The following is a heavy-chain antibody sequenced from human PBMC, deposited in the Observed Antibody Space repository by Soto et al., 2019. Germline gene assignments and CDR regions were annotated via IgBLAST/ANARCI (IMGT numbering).Heavy chain of an antibody. CDR2: INAGNGNT. V-gene: IGHV1-3*01. CDR1: GYTFTSYA. D-gene: IGHD2-15*01. CDR3: ARDGGVVVAATVEYYFDY. Sequence: QVRLVQSGAEVKKPGASVKVSCKASGYTFTSYAMHWVRQAPGQRLEWMGWINAGNGNTKYSQKFQGRVTITRDTSASTAYMELNSLRSEDTAVYYCARDGGVVVAATVEYYFDYWGQGTLVTVSS. J-gene: IGHJ4*02.